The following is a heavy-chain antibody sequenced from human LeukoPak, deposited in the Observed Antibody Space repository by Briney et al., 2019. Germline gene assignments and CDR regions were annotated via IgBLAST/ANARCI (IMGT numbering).Heavy chain of an antibody. J-gene: IGHJ4*02. CDR2: ISAYNGNT. Sequence: ASVKVSCKASGYTFTSYGISWVRQAPGQGLQWMGWISAYNGNTNYAQKLQGRVTMTTDTSTSTAYMELRSLRSDDTAVYYCARDNGSSGWYRRFDYWGQGTLVTVSS. CDR3: ARDNGSSGWYRRFDY. V-gene: IGHV1-18*04. CDR1: GYTFTSYG. D-gene: IGHD6-19*01.